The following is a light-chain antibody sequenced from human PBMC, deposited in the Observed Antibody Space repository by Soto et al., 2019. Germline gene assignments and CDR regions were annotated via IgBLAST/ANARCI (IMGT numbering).Light chain of an antibody. CDR1: QTVRDN. Sequence: EIVVTQSPATLSVSPVERATLSCRPSQTVRDNLAWYQQKPGQAPRLLIYDASNRATGIPARFSGSGYGTDFNLTISSLETEDSAVYYCQQRSNWPLTFGPGTKVDIK. V-gene: IGKV3-11*01. CDR2: DAS. CDR3: QQRSNWPLT. J-gene: IGKJ3*01.